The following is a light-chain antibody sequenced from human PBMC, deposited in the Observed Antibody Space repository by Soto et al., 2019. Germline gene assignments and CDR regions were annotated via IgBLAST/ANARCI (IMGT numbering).Light chain of an antibody. J-gene: IGKJ4*01. CDR1: RSVLYSSSNKNY. CDR3: QQFYSTLT. Sequence: DIVMTQSPDSLAGSLGKLTAINCKARRSVLYSSSNKNYLAWYQQKPGQPPKLLIYWASTRESGVPDRFSGSGSGTDFTLTISSLQAEDVAVYYCQQFYSTLTFGGGTKVDIK. V-gene: IGKV4-1*01. CDR2: WAS.